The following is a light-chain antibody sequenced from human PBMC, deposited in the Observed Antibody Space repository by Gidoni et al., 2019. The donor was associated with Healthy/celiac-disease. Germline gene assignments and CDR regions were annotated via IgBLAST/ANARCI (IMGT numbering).Light chain of an antibody. V-gene: IGKV3-11*01. CDR1: QRVSSY. J-gene: IGKJ3*01. CDR3: QQRSNWPPT. Sequence: EIVLTQYPATLSWSTWDRDPLSCRASQRVSSYLAWYQQQPGQTPRLVIYDAANRATGIPARFSGSVSGTEFTLTISSREPEDFAVYYCQQRSNWPPTCGPGTKVDIK. CDR2: DAA.